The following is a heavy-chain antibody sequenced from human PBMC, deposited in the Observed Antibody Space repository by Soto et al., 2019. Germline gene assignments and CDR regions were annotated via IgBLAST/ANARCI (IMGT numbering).Heavy chain of an antibody. J-gene: IGHJ6*01. V-gene: IGHV5-51*01. CDR2: IYPGHSDT. CDR1: GYSFSSYW. CDR3: AGHGGRMDV. Sequence: GESLKISCKGSGYSFSSYWIDWLRQMPGKDLEWMGIIYPGHSDTRYSPSFQGQVTISADKAISTAYLQWSSLKASDTSMYYCAGHGGRMDVRGQGTSDPVYS.